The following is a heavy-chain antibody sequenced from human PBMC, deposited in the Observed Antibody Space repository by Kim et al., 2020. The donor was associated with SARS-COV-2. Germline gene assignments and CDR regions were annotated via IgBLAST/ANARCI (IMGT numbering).Heavy chain of an antibody. CDR3: ARLELDSSGYYYFDY. V-gene: IGHV5-51*01. Sequence: GESLKISCKGSGYSFTSYWIGWVRQMPGKGLEWMGIIYPGDSDTRYSPSFQGQVTISADKSISTAYLQWSSLKASDTAMYYCARLELDSSGYYYFDYWGQGTLVTVSS. CDR1: GYSFTSYW. D-gene: IGHD3-22*01. J-gene: IGHJ4*02. CDR2: IYPGDSDT.